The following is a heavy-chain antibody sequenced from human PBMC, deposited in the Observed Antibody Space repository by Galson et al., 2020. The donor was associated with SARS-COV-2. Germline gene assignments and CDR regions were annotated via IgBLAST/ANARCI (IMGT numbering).Heavy chain of an antibody. CDR2: IGSQGGST. CDR3: AKSPSFSGYYYLALDF. J-gene: IGHJ4*01. CDR1: GFTFSNYA. Sequence: GDSLKISCAASGFTFSNYAMNWVRQAPGKGLEWVSGIGSQGGSTYHADSVKGRFTISRDNSKNTLYLQMNSLRADDTAVYYCAKSPSFSGYYYLALDFWGHGALVTVSS. D-gene: IGHD3-22*01. V-gene: IGHV3-23*01.